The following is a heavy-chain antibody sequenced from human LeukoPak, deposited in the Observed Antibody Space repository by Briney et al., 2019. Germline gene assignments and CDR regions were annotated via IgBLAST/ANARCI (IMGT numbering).Heavy chain of an antibody. Sequence: SETLSLTRAVYGGSFSGYYWSWIRQPPGKGLEWIGEINHSGSTNYNPSLKSRVTISVDTSKNQFSLKLSSVTAADTAVYYCARGGGYSVYDLAFYWGQGTLVTVSS. V-gene: IGHV4-34*01. CDR1: GGSFSGYY. CDR2: INHSGST. CDR3: ARGGGYSVYDLAFY. J-gene: IGHJ4*02. D-gene: IGHD5/OR15-5a*01.